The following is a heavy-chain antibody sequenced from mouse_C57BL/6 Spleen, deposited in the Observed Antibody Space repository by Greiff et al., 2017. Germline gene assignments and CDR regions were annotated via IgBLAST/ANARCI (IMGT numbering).Heavy chain of an antibody. CDR1: GVDFSRYW. J-gene: IGHJ3*01. Sequence: EASGVDFSRYWMCWVRRAPGKGLEWIGEIKPDSSTINYAPSLKDKFIISRDNAKNTLYLQMSKVRSEDTALYYCARDGKQAWFAYWGQGTLVTVSA. V-gene: IGHV4-1*01. CDR3: ARDGKQAWFAY. CDR2: IKPDSSTI.